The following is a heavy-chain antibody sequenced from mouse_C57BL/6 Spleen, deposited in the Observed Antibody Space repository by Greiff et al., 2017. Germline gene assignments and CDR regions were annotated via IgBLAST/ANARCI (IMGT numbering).Heavy chain of an antibody. J-gene: IGHJ2*01. D-gene: IGHD2-10*02. CDR2: IRNKANNPAT. CDR1: GFTFSDAW. CDR3: VWREYYFDY. V-gene: IGHV6-6*01. Sequence: EVQLQESGGGLVQPGGSMKLSCAASGFTFSDAWMDWVRQSPEKGLEWVAEIRNKANNPATYYAESVKGRFTISRDDSKSSVYLQMNSLRAEDTGIYCCVWREYYFDYWGQGTTLTVSS.